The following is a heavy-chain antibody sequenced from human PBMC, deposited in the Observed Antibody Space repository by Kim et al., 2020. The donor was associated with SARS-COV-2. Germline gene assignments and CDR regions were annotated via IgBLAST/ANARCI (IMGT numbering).Heavy chain of an antibody. D-gene: IGHD3-3*01. V-gene: IGHV1-2*06. CDR3: AREPGITIFGVVIDYYYYGMDV. CDR2: INPNSGGT. Sequence: ASVKVSCKTSGYTFTGYYMHWVRQAPGQGLEWMGRINPNSGGTNYAQKFQGRVTMTRDTSISTAYMELSRLRSDDTAVYYCAREPGITIFGVVIDYYYYGMDVWGQGTTVTVSS. J-gene: IGHJ6*02. CDR1: GYTFTGYY.